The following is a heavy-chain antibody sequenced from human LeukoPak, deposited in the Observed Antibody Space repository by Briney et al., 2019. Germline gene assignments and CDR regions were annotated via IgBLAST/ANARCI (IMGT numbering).Heavy chain of an antibody. Sequence: GGSLRLSCAASGFTFSSCAMNWVRQAPGTGLEWVANIKQDGSEKYYVDSVKGRFTISRDNAKNSLYLQMNSLRAEDTALYYCARDGSYYYGMDVWGQGTLVTVSS. CDR2: IKQDGSEK. J-gene: IGHJ6*02. V-gene: IGHV3-7*05. CDR1: GFTFSSCA. CDR3: ARDGSYYYGMDV.